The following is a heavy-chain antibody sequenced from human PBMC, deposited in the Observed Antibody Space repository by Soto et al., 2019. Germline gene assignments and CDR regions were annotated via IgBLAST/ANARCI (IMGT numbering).Heavy chain of an antibody. CDR2: ISGSGGST. D-gene: IGHD5-12*01. CDR1: GFTFSSYA. CDR3: AKVLYSGYDTMYYFDY. J-gene: IGHJ4*02. Sequence: EVQLLESGGGLVQPGGSLRLSCAASGFTFSSYAMSWVRQAPGKGLEWVSAISGSGGSTYYADSVKGRFTISRDNSKNTLYLQMNSLRAEETAVYYCAKVLYSGYDTMYYFDYWGQGTLVTVSS. V-gene: IGHV3-23*01.